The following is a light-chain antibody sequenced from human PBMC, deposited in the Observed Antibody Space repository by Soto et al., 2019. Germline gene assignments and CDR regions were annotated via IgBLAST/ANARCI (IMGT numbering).Light chain of an antibody. CDR2: GAS. V-gene: IGKV3-15*01. J-gene: IGKJ1*01. Sequence: EIVMTQSPATLSVSPGERATLSCRASQRISSNLAWYQQKPGQAPRLLVSGASTRATGIPARFSGSGSGTEFTLTISSMQSEDFAVDYCQQYNNWPRTFGQGTKVDIK. CDR3: QQYNNWPRT. CDR1: QRISSN.